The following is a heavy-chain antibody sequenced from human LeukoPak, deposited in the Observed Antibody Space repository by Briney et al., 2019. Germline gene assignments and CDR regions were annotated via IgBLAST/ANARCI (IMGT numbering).Heavy chain of an antibody. V-gene: IGHV3-66*01. CDR3: ARGQEQFSSPWQWGPRRKNFYYYGMDV. D-gene: IGHD6-19*01. CDR2: ISSDGNT. Sequence: GGSLRLSCAASGFTVSSSSMNWVRLGPGKGLEWVSVISSDGNTYYADSVKGRFTISRDNSKNTLSLQMHGLRADDTAVYYCARGQEQFSSPWQWGPRRKNFYYYGMDVWGQGTTVTVSS. J-gene: IGHJ6*02. CDR1: GFTVSSSS.